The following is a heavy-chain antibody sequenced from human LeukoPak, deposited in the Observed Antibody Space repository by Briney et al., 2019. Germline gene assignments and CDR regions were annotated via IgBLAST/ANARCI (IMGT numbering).Heavy chain of an antibody. CDR3: ARVEAGYYDSSGYLPY. CDR2: IYHSGST. CDR1: GGSISSSNW. V-gene: IGHV4-4*02. J-gene: IGHJ4*02. Sequence: PSETLSLTRAVSGGSISSSNWWSWVRQPPGKGLEWIGEIYHSGSTNYNPSLKSRVTISVDKSKNQFSLKLSSVTAADTAVYYCARVEAGYYDSSGYLPYWGQGTLVTVSS. D-gene: IGHD3-22*01.